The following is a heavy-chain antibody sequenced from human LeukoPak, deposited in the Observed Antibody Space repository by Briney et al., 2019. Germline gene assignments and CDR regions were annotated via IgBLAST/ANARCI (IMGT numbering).Heavy chain of an antibody. CDR1: GGSFSNYY. J-gene: IGHJ6*03. D-gene: IGHD2-15*01. Sequence: SETLSLTCAVYGGSFSNYYWTWIRQSPGKGLEWIGEINHSGSTNYNPSLKSRVTISVDTSKNQFSLKLSSVTAADTAVYYCARLSEIVVVVAATPYYYYYYMDVWGKGTTVTISS. CDR3: ARLSEIVVVVAATPYYYYYYMDV. V-gene: IGHV4-34*01. CDR2: INHSGST.